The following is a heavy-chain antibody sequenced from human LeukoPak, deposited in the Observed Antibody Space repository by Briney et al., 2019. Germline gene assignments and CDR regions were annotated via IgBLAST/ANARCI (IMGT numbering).Heavy chain of an antibody. D-gene: IGHD3-3*01. CDR2: ISSSSSYI. J-gene: IGHJ4*02. CDR1: GFTFSSYS. CDR3: ARSGVTIFGVVILPYYFDY. Sequence: GGPLRLSCAASGFTFSSYSMNWVCQAPGKGLEWVSPISSSSSYIYYADSVKGRFTISRDNAKNSLYLQMNSLRAEDTAVYYCARSGVTIFGVVILPYYFDYWGQGTLVTVSS. V-gene: IGHV3-21*01.